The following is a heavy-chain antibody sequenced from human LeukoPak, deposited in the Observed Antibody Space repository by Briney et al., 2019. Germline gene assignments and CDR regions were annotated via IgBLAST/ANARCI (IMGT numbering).Heavy chain of an antibody. CDR2: INPSGGST. V-gene: IGHV1-46*01. J-gene: IGHJ6*03. CDR1: GYTFTSYF. Sequence: ASVKVSCKASGYTFTSYFMHWVRQAPGQGLEWMGVINPSGGSTSYAQKFQGRVTMTRDMSTSTVYMELSSLRSEDTAVYYCARDGTKLPWFGELRITRYYFYYMDVWGKGTTVTISS. CDR3: ARDGTKLPWFGELRITRYYFYYMDV. D-gene: IGHD3-10*01.